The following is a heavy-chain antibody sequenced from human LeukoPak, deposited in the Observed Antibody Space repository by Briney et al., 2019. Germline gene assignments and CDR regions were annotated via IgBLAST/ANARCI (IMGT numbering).Heavy chain of an antibody. CDR1: GFTFSSYE. V-gene: IGHV3-48*03. CDR2: ISSSGSTI. CDR3: ARDDPHLLLPAYYYYGMDV. D-gene: IGHD3-22*01. Sequence: GGSLRLSCAASGFTFSSYEMNWVRQAPGKGLEWVSYISSSGSTIYYADSVKGRFTISRDNAKNPLYLQMNSPRAEDTAVYYCARDDPHLLLPAYYYYGMDVWGQGTTVTVSS. J-gene: IGHJ6*02.